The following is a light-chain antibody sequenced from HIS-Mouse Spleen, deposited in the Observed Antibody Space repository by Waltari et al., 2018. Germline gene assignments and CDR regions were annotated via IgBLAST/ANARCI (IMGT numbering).Light chain of an antibody. CDR3: CSYAGSSRV. CDR1: SSDVGSYNL. J-gene: IGLJ2*01. V-gene: IGLV2-23*01. Sequence: HSALTQPASVSGTPGQSLTISCTGTSSDVGSYNLVSWYPHPPGKAPKLRIYEGSKRPSGVSNRFSGSKSGNTASLTISGLQAEDEADYSCCSYAGSSRVFGGGTKLTVL. CDR2: EGS.